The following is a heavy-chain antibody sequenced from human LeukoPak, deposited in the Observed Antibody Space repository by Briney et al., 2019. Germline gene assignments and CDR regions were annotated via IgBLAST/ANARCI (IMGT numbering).Heavy chain of an antibody. Sequence: GGSLRLSCAASGFTFSSYSMNWVRQAPGKGLEWVSSISSSSSYIYYADSVKGRFTISRDNAKNSLYLQMNSLRAEDTAVYYCARDMYDILTGYHYFDYWGQGTLVTVSS. J-gene: IGHJ4*02. CDR1: GFTFSSYS. V-gene: IGHV3-21*01. CDR3: ARDMYDILTGYHYFDY. CDR2: ISSSSSYI. D-gene: IGHD3-9*01.